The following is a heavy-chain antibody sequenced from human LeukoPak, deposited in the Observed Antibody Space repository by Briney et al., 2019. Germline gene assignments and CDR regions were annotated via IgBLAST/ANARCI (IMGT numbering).Heavy chain of an antibody. CDR1: GYSVSSGYY. J-gene: IGHJ4*02. Sequence: SETLSLTCAVSGYSVSSGYYWGWIRQPPGKGLEWIGSIYHSGSTYYNPSPKSRVTISVDTSKNQFSLKLSSVTAADTAVYYCARGSYDGYNDYWGQGTLVTVSS. CDR3: ARGSYDGYNDY. V-gene: IGHV4-38-2*01. D-gene: IGHD3-16*01. CDR2: IYHSGST.